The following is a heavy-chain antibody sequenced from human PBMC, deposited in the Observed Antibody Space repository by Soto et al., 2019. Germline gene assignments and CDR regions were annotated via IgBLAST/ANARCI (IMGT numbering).Heavy chain of an antibody. CDR3: ALWFEEPGYYHYYYLDV. Sequence: EVQLVESGGGLVKPGGSLRLSCAASGFTFSSYSMNWVRQAPGKGLEWVSSISSSSSYIYYADSVKGRFTISRDNAKNSLYLQMNSLRAEDTAVYYCALWFEEPGYYHYYYLDVLGKGTTVTVSS. CDR2: ISSSSSYI. J-gene: IGHJ6*03. V-gene: IGHV3-21*01. D-gene: IGHD3-10*01. CDR1: GFTFSSYS.